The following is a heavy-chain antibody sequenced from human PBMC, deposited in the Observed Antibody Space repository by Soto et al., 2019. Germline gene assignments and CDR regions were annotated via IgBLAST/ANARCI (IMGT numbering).Heavy chain of an antibody. D-gene: IGHD3-10*01. Sequence: QVQLVQSGTEVKKPGASVTVSCKTSGYTFTSYNISWVRQAPGQGLEWMGWISPYKGDTNYAQKFPARVTMTTVTSSSTAYMERRSRRADDTAMYYCARDLDYSEITVHSSSDYWGQGTLVTVSS. CDR2: ISPYKGDT. V-gene: IGHV1-18*01. J-gene: IGHJ4*02. CDR1: GYTFTSYN. CDR3: ARDLDYSEITVHSSSDY.